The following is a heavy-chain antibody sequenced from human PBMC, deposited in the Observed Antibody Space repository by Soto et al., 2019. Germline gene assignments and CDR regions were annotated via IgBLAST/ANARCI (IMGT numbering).Heavy chain of an antibody. J-gene: IGHJ5*02. CDR2: TYFRSKWYN. D-gene: IGHD1-1*01. Sequence: SQTLSLPCALSGDSVSRNTASWNWIRQSPSRGIEWLGRTYFRSKWYNDYAVSVKSRIIINPDTSYNQFSLQLNSVTPEDTAVYFCAIGYNLGPKTGYAFDPWGQGIMVTVSS. CDR1: GDSVSRNTAS. CDR3: AIGYNLGPKTGYAFDP. V-gene: IGHV6-1*01.